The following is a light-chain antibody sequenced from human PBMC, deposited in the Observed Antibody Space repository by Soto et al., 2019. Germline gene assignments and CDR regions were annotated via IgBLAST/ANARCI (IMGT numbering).Light chain of an antibody. CDR3: SSYAGSNNLV. J-gene: IGLJ3*02. V-gene: IGLV2-8*01. Sequence: QSVLTQPPSASGSPGQSVTISCTGASSDVGGYNYVSWCQQHPGKAPKLMIYEVTKRPSGVPDRFSGSKSGNTASLTVSGLQDEDEADYYCSSYAGSNNLVFVGGTKLPVL. CDR1: SSDVGGYNY. CDR2: EVT.